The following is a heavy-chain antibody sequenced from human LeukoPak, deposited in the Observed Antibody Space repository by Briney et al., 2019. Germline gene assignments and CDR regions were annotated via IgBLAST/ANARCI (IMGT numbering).Heavy chain of an antibody. Sequence: GASVKVSCKASGYTFTSYGISWVRQAPGQGLEWMGWLSAYNGNTNYAQKLQGRVTMTTDTSTSTAYMELRSLRSDDTAVYYCARARLYCSGGSCFPSDYWGQGTLVTVSS. J-gene: IGHJ4*02. CDR2: LSAYNGNT. V-gene: IGHV1-18*04. D-gene: IGHD2-15*01. CDR3: ARARLYCSGGSCFPSDY. CDR1: GYTFTSYG.